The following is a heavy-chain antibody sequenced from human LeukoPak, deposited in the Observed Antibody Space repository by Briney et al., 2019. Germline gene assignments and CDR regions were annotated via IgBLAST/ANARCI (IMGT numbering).Heavy chain of an antibody. CDR3: VKGSTYDSLPYYFDY. D-gene: IGHD3-22*01. CDR2: ISSNGGST. CDR1: GFTFSYYA. V-gene: IGHV3-64D*09. J-gene: IGHJ4*02. Sequence: GGSLRLSCSASGFTFSYYAMHWVRQTAGKGLEFVSGISSNGGSTYYADSLKGRFTISRDNSNNTLYLQMSRLRAADTAVYYCVKGSTYDSLPYYFDYWGQGTLVTVSS.